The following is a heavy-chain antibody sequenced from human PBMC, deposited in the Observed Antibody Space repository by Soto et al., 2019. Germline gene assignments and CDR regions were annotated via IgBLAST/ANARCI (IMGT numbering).Heavy chain of an antibody. V-gene: IGHV1-69*04. CDR2: IIPIVGII. J-gene: IGHJ5*02. CDR3: AGDPDSHYNDSHASSYP. D-gene: IGHD4-4*01. CDR1: GYTFNSYG. Sequence: SVKVSCKASGYTFNSYGISWVRQAPGQGLEWMGRIIPIVGIINYAQMFQGRVTISADKFTGTAYMELTGLRSDDTAVYYCAGDPDSHYNDSHASSYPWGQGTLVTVSS.